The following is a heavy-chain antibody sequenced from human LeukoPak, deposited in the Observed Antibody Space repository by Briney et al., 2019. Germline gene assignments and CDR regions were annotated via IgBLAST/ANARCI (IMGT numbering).Heavy chain of an antibody. CDR1: GYTFTAYY. V-gene: IGHV1-2*02. D-gene: IGHD6-13*01. CDR2: INPNSGGT. J-gene: IGHJ4*02. CDR3: ARLYSSSWYRVSFDY. Sequence: ASVKVSCKASGYTFTAYYIHWVRQAPGQGLEWMGWINPNSGGTDYAQKFQGRVTMTRDTSISTAYMELSRLRSDDTAVYYCARLYSSSWYRVSFDYWGQGTLVTVSS.